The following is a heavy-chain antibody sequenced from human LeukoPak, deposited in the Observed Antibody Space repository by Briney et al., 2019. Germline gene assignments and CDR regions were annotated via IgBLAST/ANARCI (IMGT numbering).Heavy chain of an antibody. V-gene: IGHV3-7*01. CDR1: GFTFSGYW. CDR2: IKPDGSDK. J-gene: IGHJ5*02. Sequence: TGGSLRLSCAASGFTFSGYWTSWVRQAPGKGLEWVANIKPDGSDKAYVDSVKGRFTISRDNTKNSLYLQMSSLRAEDTAVYYCARAMTWGQGTLVSVSS. CDR3: ARAMT.